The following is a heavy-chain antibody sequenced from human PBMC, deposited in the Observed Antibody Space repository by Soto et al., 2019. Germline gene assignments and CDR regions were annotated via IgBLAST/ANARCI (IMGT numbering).Heavy chain of an antibody. Sequence: SQXLSLTCAISGDSVSSNSVAWNWIRQSPSRGLEWLGRTYYRSKWYNDYAVSVKGRISINPDTSKNQFSLQLNSVTPEDTAVYYCARDRAGEYFQHWGLGTLVTVSS. J-gene: IGHJ1*01. CDR2: TYYRSKWYN. V-gene: IGHV6-1*01. CDR1: GDSVSSNSVA. CDR3: ARDRAGEYFQH. D-gene: IGHD6-13*01.